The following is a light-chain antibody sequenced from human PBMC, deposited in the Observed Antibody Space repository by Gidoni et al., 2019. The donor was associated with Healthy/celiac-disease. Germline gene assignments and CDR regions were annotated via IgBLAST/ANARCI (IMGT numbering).Light chain of an antibody. V-gene: IGKV1-39*01. CDR2: AAS. CDR1: QSISSY. Sequence: IQMTQSPSSLSASVGDRVTITCRASQSISSYLNWYQQKPGKAPKLLIYAASSLQSGVPSRFSGSGSGTDFTLTISSLQPEDFATYYCQQCYSNPRTFGQGTKLEIK. CDR3: QQCYSNPRT. J-gene: IGKJ2*01.